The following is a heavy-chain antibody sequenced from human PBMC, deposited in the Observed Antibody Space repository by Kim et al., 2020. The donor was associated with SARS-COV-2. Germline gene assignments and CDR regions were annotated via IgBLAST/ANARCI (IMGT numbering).Heavy chain of an antibody. Sequence: GGSLRLSCAASGFTFSNYVMRWVRQAPGKGLEWVSTVSGGGDVTVYADSVKGRFTISRDNSINTLYLQMDSLRAEDTAIYYCATDGDDNKTCFAYWGQG. CDR3: ATDGDDNKTCFAY. D-gene: IGHD3-22*01. CDR1: GFTFSNYV. V-gene: IGHV3-23*01. J-gene: IGHJ4*02. CDR2: VSGGGDVT.